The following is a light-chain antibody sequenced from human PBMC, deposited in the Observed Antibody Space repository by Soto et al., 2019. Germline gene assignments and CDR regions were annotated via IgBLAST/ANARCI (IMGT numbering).Light chain of an antibody. CDR2: GAS. Sequence: EIVLTQSPATLSVSPGDRATLSCRASQSVNSNLAWYHLKPGQAPRLLIYGASIRAAGIPARFTGSESGTEFTLSISSLQSEDFAVYYCQQYGSSPITFGQGTRLEIK. CDR3: QQYGSSPIT. J-gene: IGKJ5*01. V-gene: IGKV3-15*01. CDR1: QSVNSN.